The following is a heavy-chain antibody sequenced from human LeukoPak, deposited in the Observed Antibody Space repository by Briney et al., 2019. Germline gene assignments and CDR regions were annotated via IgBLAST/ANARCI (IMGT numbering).Heavy chain of an antibody. CDR1: GGSIIGAVHY. D-gene: IGHD5-18*01. V-gene: IGHV4-39*01. Sequence: SETLSLTCSVSGGSIIGAVHYWDWIRQPPGKGLEWIGSILYTGSSWVKPSLHSRASISVDTSKNQFSLKLTSVTAADTAVYYCARTLDTGLVTVDYWGQGTLVTVSS. CDR2: ILYTGSS. J-gene: IGHJ4*02. CDR3: ARTLDTGLVTVDY.